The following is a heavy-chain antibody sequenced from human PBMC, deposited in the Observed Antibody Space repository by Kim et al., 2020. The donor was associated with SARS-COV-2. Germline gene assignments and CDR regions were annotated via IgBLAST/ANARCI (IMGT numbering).Heavy chain of an antibody. J-gene: IGHJ4*02. CDR2: T. Sequence: TYYADSVKGRFTISRDNSKNTLYLQMNSLRAEDTAVYYCARDSARYSRGYWGQGTLVTVSS. D-gene: IGHD6-13*01. CDR3: ARDSARYSRGY. V-gene: IGHV3-53*01.